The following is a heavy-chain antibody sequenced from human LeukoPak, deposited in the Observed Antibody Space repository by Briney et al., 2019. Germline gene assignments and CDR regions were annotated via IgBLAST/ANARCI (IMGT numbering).Heavy chain of an antibody. V-gene: IGHV4-4*07. D-gene: IGHD3-3*02. CDR1: GGSISSYY. CDR3: ARAFYPGYYSYMAV. CDR2: IHTSGGT. Sequence: PSETLSLTCTVSGGSISSYYWSWIRQPAGKGLEWIGRIHTSGGTNYSPSLKSRVTMSVDTSKNQFSLKLSSVTAADTAVYYCARAFYPGYYSYMAVWGKGTTVTVSS. J-gene: IGHJ6*03.